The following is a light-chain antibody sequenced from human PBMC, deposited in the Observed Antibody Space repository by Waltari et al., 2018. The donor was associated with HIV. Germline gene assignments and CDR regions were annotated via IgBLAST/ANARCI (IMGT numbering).Light chain of an antibody. CDR2: GVT. V-gene: IGLV2-14*01. Sequence: QSALTQPASVSGSPGQSVTISCTGGNTDIGAFDLVSWYQHRSGEAPQIIIFGVTSRPSGVSSRFSGFKSGHPASLTISGLHDGDEAYYFCSSYSTLKTILFGGGTKLTV. CDR1: NTDIGAFDL. CDR3: SSYSTLKTIL. J-gene: IGLJ3*02.